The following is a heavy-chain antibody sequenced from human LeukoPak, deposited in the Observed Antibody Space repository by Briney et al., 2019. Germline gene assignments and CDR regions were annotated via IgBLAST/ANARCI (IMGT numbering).Heavy chain of an antibody. CDR3: ARWGRAGASPFEY. V-gene: IGHV4-34*01. J-gene: IGHJ4*02. CDR2: INHSGST. Sequence: SETLSFNCAVYGGSFCGYYWSWIRQPPGKELVWIGEINHSGSTNYNPSLKSRVTISVDTSKNQFSLKPSSVTAADTAVYYWARWGRAGASPFEYWGQGTLVTVSS. CDR1: GGSFCGYY. D-gene: IGHD1-26*01.